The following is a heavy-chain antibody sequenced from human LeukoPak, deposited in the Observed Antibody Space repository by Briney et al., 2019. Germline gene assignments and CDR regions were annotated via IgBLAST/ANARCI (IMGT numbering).Heavy chain of an antibody. CDR3: ARDLKKSDYYYYGMDV. CDR2: IYYSGST. V-gene: IGHV4-59*01. Sequence: PSETLSLTCTVSGGSISSYYWSWIRQPPGKGLEWIGYIYYSGSTNYNLSLKSRVTISVDTSKNQFSLKLSSVTAADTAVYYCARDLKKSDYYYYGMDVWGQGTTVTVSS. CDR1: GGSISSYY. J-gene: IGHJ6*02.